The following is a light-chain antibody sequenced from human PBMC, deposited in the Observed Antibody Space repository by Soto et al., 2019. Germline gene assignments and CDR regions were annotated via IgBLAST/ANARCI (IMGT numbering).Light chain of an antibody. CDR1: QSVTSW. V-gene: IGKV1-5*01. J-gene: IGKJ1*01. CDR2: DAS. CDR3: HSYNSYPGT. Sequence: DVQMTQSPSTLSASVGDRVTITCRASQSVTSWLAWYQQKPGKAPKVLIYDASSLESGVPSRFSGSGFGTECTLTNSSPLPDDFATYYGHSYNSYPGTCGQRTKVEIK.